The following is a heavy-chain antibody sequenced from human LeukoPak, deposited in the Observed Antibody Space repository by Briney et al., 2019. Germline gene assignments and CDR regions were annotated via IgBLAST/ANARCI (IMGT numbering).Heavy chain of an antibody. CDR1: GFTFSSYG. CDR3: ARDILGGFDP. D-gene: IGHD2-21*01. Sequence: PGGSLRLSCAASGFTFSSYGMHWVRQAPGKGLEWVAVISYDGSNKYYADSVKGRFTISRDNSKNTLYPQMNSLRAEDTAVYYCARDILGGFDPWGQGTLVTVSS. CDR2: ISYDGSNK. J-gene: IGHJ5*02. V-gene: IGHV3-30*03.